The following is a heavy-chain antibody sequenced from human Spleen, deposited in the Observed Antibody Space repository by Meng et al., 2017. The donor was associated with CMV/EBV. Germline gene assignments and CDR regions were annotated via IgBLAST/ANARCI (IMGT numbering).Heavy chain of an antibody. J-gene: IGHJ6*02. V-gene: IGHV1-18*01. CDR1: GYTFTSYG. D-gene: IGHD4-23*01. CDR3: ARTDGGNLYYYYGMDV. CDR2: ISAYNGNT. Sequence: ASVKVSCKASGYTFTSYGISWVRQAPGQGLEWMGWISAYNGNTNYAQKLQGRVTMTTDTSTSTAYMELSSLRSEDTAVYYCARTDGGNLYYYYGMDVWGQGTTVTVSS.